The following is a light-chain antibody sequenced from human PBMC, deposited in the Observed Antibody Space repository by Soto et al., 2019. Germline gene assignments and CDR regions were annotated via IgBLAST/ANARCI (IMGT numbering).Light chain of an antibody. CDR3: QQYDSVPYT. J-gene: IGKJ2*01. CDR1: QDISKS. V-gene: IGKV1-33*01. Sequence: DIQMTQSPSSLSASVGDRVTITCQASQDISKSLNWYQQKPGQAPKLLIYLTSNLERGVPSRFSGSGSGTHFSLTISSMQLADFATYFCQQYDSVPYTFGQGTMLDMK. CDR2: LTS.